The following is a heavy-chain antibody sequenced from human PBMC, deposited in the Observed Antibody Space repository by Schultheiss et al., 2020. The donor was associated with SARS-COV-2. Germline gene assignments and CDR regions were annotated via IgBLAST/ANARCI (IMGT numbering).Heavy chain of an antibody. CDR3: ARTHYDYVWGSYRPKGFDY. J-gene: IGHJ4*02. V-gene: IGHV1-18*01. CDR1: GYTFTSYG. CDR2: ISAYNGNT. Sequence: GESLKISCKASGYTFTSYGISWVRQAPGQGLEWMGWISAYNGNTNYAQKIQGRVTMTTDTSTSTAYMELRSLRSDDTAVYYCARTHYDYVWGSYRPKGFDYWGQGTLVTVSS. D-gene: IGHD3-16*02.